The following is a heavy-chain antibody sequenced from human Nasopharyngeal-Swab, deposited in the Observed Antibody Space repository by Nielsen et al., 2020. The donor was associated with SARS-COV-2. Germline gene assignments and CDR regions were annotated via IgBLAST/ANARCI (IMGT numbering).Heavy chain of an antibody. CDR1: GFTFRSYW. CDR3: GRDLSGYGWS. V-gene: IGHV3-74*01. Sequence: GESLKISCAASGFTFRSYWMHLVRQVPGEGLVWVSRIDTDGSVTNYADSVQGRFTISRDNAKNSLYLQMNSLRAEDTAIYYCGRDLSGYGWSCGQGALVIVSS. D-gene: IGHD5-12*01. J-gene: IGHJ5*02. CDR2: IDTDGSVT.